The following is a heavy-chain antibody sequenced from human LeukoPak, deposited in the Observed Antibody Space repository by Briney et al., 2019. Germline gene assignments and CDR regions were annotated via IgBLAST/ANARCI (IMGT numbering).Heavy chain of an antibody. CDR3: ARDHDGSGPPLFKGDAFDI. V-gene: IGHV1-18*04. Sequence: ASVKVSCKASGYTFTSYGISWVRQAPGQGLEWMGWISAYNGSTNYAQKLQGRVTMTTDTSTSTAYMELRSPGSDDTAVYYCARDHDGSGPPLFKGDAFDIWGQGTMVTVSS. D-gene: IGHD3-10*01. CDR1: GYTFTSYG. CDR2: ISAYNGST. J-gene: IGHJ3*02.